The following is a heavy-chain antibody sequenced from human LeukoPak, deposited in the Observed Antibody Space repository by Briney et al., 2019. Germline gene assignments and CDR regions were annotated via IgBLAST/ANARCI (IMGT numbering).Heavy chain of an antibody. J-gene: IGHJ4*02. Sequence: GGSLRLSCAASGFTFSSYAMSWVRQAPGKGLEWASAISGSGGSTYYADSVKGRFTISRDNSKNTLYLQMNSLRAEDTAVYYCAKALDILTGYGFDYWGQGTLVTVSS. CDR3: AKALDILTGYGFDY. V-gene: IGHV3-23*01. CDR2: ISGSGGST. CDR1: GFTFSSYA. D-gene: IGHD3-9*01.